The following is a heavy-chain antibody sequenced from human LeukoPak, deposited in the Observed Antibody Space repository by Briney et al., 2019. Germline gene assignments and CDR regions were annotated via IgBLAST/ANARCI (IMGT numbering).Heavy chain of an antibody. Sequence: SETLSLTCAVSGGSISSGGLSWSWIRQSPGKGLEYIGYLYQGGSTYYNPSLSSRVTISGDRSKNHFFLTLTSVTAADTAVYYCARTQHCSSTSCPHGLDSWGQGTLVTVSS. CDR3: ARTQHCSSTSCPHGLDS. CDR1: GGSISSGGLS. D-gene: IGHD2-2*01. J-gene: IGHJ4*02. CDR2: LYQGGST. V-gene: IGHV4-30-2*06.